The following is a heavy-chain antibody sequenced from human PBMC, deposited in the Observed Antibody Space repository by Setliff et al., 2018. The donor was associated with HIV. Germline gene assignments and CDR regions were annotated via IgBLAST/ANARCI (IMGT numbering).Heavy chain of an antibody. D-gene: IGHD3-22*01. CDR3: AREDSSYHYFDS. CDR1: TESLTRYD. V-gene: IGHV4-39*02. J-gene: IGHJ4*02. CDR2: IFYSGSA. Sequence: PSETLSLTCAVYTESLTRYDWAWIRQPPGKGREWIGSIFYSGSANYNPSLTSPVTISVDTSKNQFSLKLRSVTAADTAVYWCAREDSSYHYFDSWGQGMLVTVSS.